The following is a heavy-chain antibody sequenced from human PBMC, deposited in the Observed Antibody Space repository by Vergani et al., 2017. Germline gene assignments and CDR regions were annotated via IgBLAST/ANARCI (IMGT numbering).Heavy chain of an antibody. V-gene: IGHV5-51*01. CDR3: ARHSYRSSSFFDY. CDR1: GYSFTTYW. CDR2: IYPADSDT. D-gene: IGHD6-6*01. J-gene: IGHJ4*02. Sequence: EVQLVQSGAEVQKPGASLKISCKGSGYSFTTYWIGWVRQMPGKGLEWMGIIYPADSDTRYSPSFQGQVTISADQSISTAYLQWSSLKASDSGMYYCARHSYRSSSFFDYWGQGTLVTVSS.